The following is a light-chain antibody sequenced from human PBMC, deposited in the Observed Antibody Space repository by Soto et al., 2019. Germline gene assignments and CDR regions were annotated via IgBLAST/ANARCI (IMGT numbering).Light chain of an antibody. V-gene: IGKV3-15*01. CDR2: GAS. CDR1: QSVSSK. Sequence: EIVLTQSPGTLSPSPGARATLSCRASQSVSSKLAWYQQKPGQAPRLLIYGASTRATGIPARFSGSGSGTEFTLTISSLQSEDFAVYYCQQYNNWPPITFGQGTRLEIK. CDR3: QQYNNWPPIT. J-gene: IGKJ5*01.